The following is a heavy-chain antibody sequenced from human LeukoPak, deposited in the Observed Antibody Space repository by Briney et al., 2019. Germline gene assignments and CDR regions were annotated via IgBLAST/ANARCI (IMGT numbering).Heavy chain of an antibody. V-gene: IGHV3-30-3*01. CDR3: ASNAGYCSSTSCPTEFDY. Sequence: GGSLRLSCAASGFTFSSYAMHWVRQAPGKGLEWVAVISYDGINKYYADSVKGRFTISRDNSKNTLYLQMNSLRAKDTAVYYCASNAGYCSSTSCPTEFDYWGQGTLVTVSS. D-gene: IGHD2-2*01. CDR1: GFTFSSYA. CDR2: ISYDGINK. J-gene: IGHJ4*02.